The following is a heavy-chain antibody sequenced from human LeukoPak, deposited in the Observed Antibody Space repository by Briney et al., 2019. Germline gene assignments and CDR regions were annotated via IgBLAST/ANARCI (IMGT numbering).Heavy chain of an antibody. CDR2: INPSGGST. CDR1: GYTFSEFE. CDR3: ARGAGDYDFWSGYPYYFDY. Sequence: ASVKVSCQASGYTFSEFEIHWVRQAPGQGLEWMGIINPSGGSTNYAQKFQGRVTMTRDMSTSTVYMELSSLRSEDTAVYYCARGAGDYDFWSGYPYYFDYWGQGTLVTVSS. J-gene: IGHJ4*02. D-gene: IGHD3-3*01. V-gene: IGHV1-46*01.